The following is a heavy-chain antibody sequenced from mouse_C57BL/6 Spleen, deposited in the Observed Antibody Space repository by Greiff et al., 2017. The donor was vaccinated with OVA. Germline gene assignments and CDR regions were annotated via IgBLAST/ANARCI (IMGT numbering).Heavy chain of an antibody. CDR3: ARGNSDYYAMDY. V-gene: IGHV2-2*01. CDR1: GFSLTSYG. D-gene: IGHD2-1*01. CDR2: IWSGGST. Sequence: QVQLQQSGPGLVQPSQSLSITCTVSGFSLTSYGVHWVRQSPGKGLEWLGVIWSGGSTDYNAAIISRLSISKDNSKSQVFFKMNSLQADDTAIYYCARGNSDYYAMDYWGQGTSVTVSS. J-gene: IGHJ4*01.